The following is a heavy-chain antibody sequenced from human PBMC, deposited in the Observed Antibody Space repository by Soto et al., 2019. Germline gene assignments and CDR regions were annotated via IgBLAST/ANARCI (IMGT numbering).Heavy chain of an antibody. V-gene: IGHV4-4*07. CDR1: GGSMFSYY. D-gene: IGHD3-16*01. Sequence: PSETLSLTCTVSGGSMFSYYWSWIRQPAGKGLEWIARIYGSGGTNYNPSLKSRVTMSLDTSKNKFSLRLTSVTAADTAVYYCEREGASSYASRHFDNWGPGTLVTVSS. CDR3: EREGASSYASRHFDN. J-gene: IGHJ4*02. CDR2: IYGSGGT.